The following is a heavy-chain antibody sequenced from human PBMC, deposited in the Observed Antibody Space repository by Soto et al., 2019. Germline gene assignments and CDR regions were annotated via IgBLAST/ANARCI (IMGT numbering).Heavy chain of an antibody. Sequence: EVRLLESGGGLVKPGGSLRLSCATSGLTFSNYAMSWVRQAPGGGLEWVSSMSGSSSTTYYADSVRGRFTISRDRXXXXXYLQMSSLRAEDTALYYCAKNQERELPRVIDFWGQGTLVTVSS. CDR1: GLTFSNYA. V-gene: IGHV3-23*01. D-gene: IGHD1-7*01. CDR3: AKNQERELPRVIDF. CDR2: MSGSSSTT. J-gene: IGHJ4*02.